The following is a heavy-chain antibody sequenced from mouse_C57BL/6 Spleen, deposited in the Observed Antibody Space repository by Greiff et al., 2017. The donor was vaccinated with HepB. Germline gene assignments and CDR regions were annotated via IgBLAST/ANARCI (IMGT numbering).Heavy chain of an antibody. Sequence: VQLQQSGAELVRPGASVTLSCKASGYTFTDYEMHWVKQTPVHGLEWIGAIDPETGGTAYNQKFKGKAILTADKSSSTAYMELRSLTSEDSAVYYCTRGHITTVETRFAYWGQGTLVTVSA. CDR2: IDPETGGT. J-gene: IGHJ3*01. V-gene: IGHV1-15*01. CDR3: TRGHITTVETRFAY. CDR1: GYTFTDYE. D-gene: IGHD1-1*01.